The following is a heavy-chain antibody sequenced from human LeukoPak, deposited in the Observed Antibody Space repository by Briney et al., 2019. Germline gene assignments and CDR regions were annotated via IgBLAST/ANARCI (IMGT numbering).Heavy chain of an antibody. Sequence: PGGSLRLSCAASGFTFGVYAMHWVRQAPGKGLEWVAFISHDEIKEFYADPVKGCFTISRDNSKNTLYLQLNSLRLDDTAVYYCVREGGVQPFSWGQGTLVTVSS. CDR1: GFTFGVYA. D-gene: IGHD2-8*01. J-gene: IGHJ5*02. V-gene: IGHV3-30*04. CDR2: ISHDEIKE. CDR3: VREGGVQPFS.